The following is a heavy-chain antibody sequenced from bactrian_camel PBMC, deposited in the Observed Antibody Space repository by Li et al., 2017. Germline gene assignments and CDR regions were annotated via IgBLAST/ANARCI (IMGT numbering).Heavy chain of an antibody. Sequence: VQLVESGGGSVQPGGSLTLSCTGSGLTSDKYRMYWFRQPPGKERELVSRLDAEGNTYYVDPVRGRFAISRETATNSLILRMDNLRPEDTGTYYCAAADKLYGACSTLACQVWGQETQVTVS. V-gene: IGHV3S60*01. CDR3: AAADKLYGACSTLACQV. D-gene: IGHD1*01. CDR2: LDAEGNT. J-gene: IGHJ4*01. CDR1: GLTSDKYR.